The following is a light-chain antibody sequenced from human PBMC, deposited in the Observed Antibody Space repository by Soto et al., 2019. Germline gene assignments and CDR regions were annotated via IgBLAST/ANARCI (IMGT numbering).Light chain of an antibody. Sequence: QSVLTQPPSASVTPGQRVTISGSGSSSNNGSNYVYWYQQLPGTAPKLLIYRNNQRPSGVPDRFSGSKSGSSASLAISGLPPEDGGYYYCAAWDDSLSGWGWLFGGGTMLTV. V-gene: IGLV1-47*01. CDR1: SSNNGSNY. J-gene: IGLJ3*02. CDR3: AAWDDSLSGWGWL. CDR2: RNN.